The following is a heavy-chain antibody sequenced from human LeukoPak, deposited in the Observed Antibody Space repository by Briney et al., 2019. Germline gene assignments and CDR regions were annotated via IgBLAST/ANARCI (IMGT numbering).Heavy chain of an antibody. CDR2: INGGGGST. J-gene: IGHJ4*02. Sequence: GGSLRLSCAASGFTFSNYAMSWVRQAPGKGLEWVSVINGGGGSTYYADSVKGRSTISRDNSKNTLYLQMNSLRAEDTAVYYCAKDLIMITFGGVMDYWGQGTLVTVSS. CDR3: AKDLIMITFGGVMDY. V-gene: IGHV3-23*01. D-gene: IGHD3-16*01. CDR1: GFTFSNYA.